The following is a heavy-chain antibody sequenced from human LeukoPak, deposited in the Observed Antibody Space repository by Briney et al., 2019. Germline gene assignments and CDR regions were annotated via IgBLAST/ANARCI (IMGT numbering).Heavy chain of an antibody. V-gene: IGHV3-7*01. D-gene: IGHD1-26*01. CDR1: GFTFSSNW. J-gene: IGHJ4*02. CDR3: ARGSGSFDY. CDR2: IKQDGSEK. Sequence: GGSLRLSCAASGFTFSSNWMSWVRQAPGKGLEWVANIKQDGSEKYYVDSVKGRFTISRDNAKNSLYLQMNSLRAEDTAVYYCARGSGSFDYWGQGTLVTVSS.